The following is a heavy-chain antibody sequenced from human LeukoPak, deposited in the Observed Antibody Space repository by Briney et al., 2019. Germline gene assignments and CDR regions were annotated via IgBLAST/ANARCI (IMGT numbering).Heavy chain of an antibody. CDR3: AKPRPSYSSSWYDH. CDR1: GFTFSSYW. D-gene: IGHD6-13*01. Sequence: GGSLRLSCAASGFTFSSYWMHWVRQAPGKGLVWVSRINSDESTTTYADSVKGRFTISRDNSKNTLYLQMNSLRAEDTAVYYCAKPRPSYSSSWYDHWGQGTLVTVSS. CDR2: INSDESTT. J-gene: IGHJ5*02. V-gene: IGHV3-74*03.